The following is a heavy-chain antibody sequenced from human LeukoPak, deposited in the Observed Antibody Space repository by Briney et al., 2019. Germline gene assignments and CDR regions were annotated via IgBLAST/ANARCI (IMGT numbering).Heavy chain of an antibody. CDR3: AKGYYEIHDAFDI. V-gene: IGHV3-30*04. D-gene: IGHD3-9*01. Sequence: GGSLRLSCAVSGFTFSTYAMHWVRQAPGKGLEWVAFISYDGRNKYYADSVKGRFTISRGNSKNTLFLQMNSLRAEDTAVYYCAKGYYEIHDAFDIWGQGTMVTVSS. J-gene: IGHJ3*02. CDR1: GFTFSTYA. CDR2: ISYDGRNK.